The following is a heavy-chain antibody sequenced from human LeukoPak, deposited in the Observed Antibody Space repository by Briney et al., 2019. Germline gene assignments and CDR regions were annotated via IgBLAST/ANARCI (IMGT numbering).Heavy chain of an antibody. J-gene: IGHJ6*02. D-gene: IGHD3-22*01. CDR2: INPNSGGT. CDR3: ARVPPPPDYDSSGYYGPLYYYGMDV. V-gene: IGHV1-2*02. CDR1: GYTFTGYY. Sequence: ASVKVSCKASGYTFTGYYMHWVRQAPGQGLEWMGWINPNSGGTNYAQKFQGRVTMTRDTSISTAYMGLSRLRSDDTAVYYCARVPPPPDYDSSGYYGPLYYYGMDVWGQGTTVTVSS.